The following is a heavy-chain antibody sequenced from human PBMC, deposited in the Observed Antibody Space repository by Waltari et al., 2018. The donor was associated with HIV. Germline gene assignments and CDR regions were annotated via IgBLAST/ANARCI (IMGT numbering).Heavy chain of an antibody. V-gene: IGHV4-39*01. CDR1: GGSISSSSPY. CDR2: IYYSGST. CDR3: ARQGYYYDSSGYYTGAFDI. J-gene: IGHJ3*02. D-gene: IGHD3-22*01. Sequence: QLQLQESGPGLVKPSETLSLPCPVSGGSISSSSPYWGWIRQPPGKGLEWIGRIYYSGSTYDNPSLKSRVTISVDTSKNQFSLKLSSVTAADTAVYYCARQGYYYDSSGYYTGAFDIWGQGTVVTVSS.